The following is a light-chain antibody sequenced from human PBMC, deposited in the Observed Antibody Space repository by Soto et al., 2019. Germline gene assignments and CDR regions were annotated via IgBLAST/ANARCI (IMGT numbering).Light chain of an antibody. V-gene: IGLV1-51*01. J-gene: IGLJ3*02. Sequence: QSVLTQPPSVSVAPGQKVTISCSGSSSNIGNNYVSWYQQLPGTAPKLLIYDDNKRPSGIPDRFSGSKSGTSATLGITGLQTGDEADYYCGTWDSSLSANWVFGGGTKLTVL. CDR3: GTWDSSLSANWV. CDR1: SSNIGNNY. CDR2: DDN.